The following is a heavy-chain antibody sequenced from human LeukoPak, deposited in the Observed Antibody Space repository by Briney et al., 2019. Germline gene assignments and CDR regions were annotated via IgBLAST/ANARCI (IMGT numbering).Heavy chain of an antibody. D-gene: IGHD3-22*01. CDR2: ISSSSSTI. Sequence: GGSLRLSCAASGFTFSSYSMNWVRQAPGKGLEWVSYISSSSSTIYYADSVKGRFTISRDNAKNSLYLQMNSLRAEDTAVYYCARDRYYDSSGYYWGWGQGTLVTVSS. CDR1: GFTFSSYS. J-gene: IGHJ4*02. V-gene: IGHV3-48*01. CDR3: ARDRYYDSSGYYWG.